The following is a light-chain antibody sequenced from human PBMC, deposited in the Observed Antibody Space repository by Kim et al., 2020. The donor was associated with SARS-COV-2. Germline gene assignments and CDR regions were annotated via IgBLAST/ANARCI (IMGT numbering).Light chain of an antibody. J-gene: IGKJ2*01. V-gene: IGKV4-1*01. CDR3: QQYDSAPQT. CDR1: QSVLHSSNNKNY. CDR2: WAS. Sequence: DIVMTQSPDSLAVSLGERATINCKSIQSVLHSSNNKNYLAWYQQKPGQPPTLLIYWASTRESGVPDRFSGSGSGTDFTLTISNLQAEDVAVYYCQQYDSAPQTFGQGTKLEI.